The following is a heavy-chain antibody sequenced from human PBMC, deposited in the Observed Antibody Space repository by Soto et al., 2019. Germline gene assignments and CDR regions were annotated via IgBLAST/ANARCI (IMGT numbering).Heavy chain of an antibody. D-gene: IGHD3-16*01. J-gene: IGHJ4*02. CDR2: ISHSGGST. CDR1: GFTFNTYA. V-gene: IGHV3-23*01. Sequence: EVQLLESGGGLVQPGGSLRLSCAASGFTFNTYAMSWVRQAPGKGLEWVSSISHSGGSTYYADSVKGRFTISRDNSRNTQNQQMSGVRAEDKAVYYCAQGYVCHTNWGQGTLVTVSS. CDR3: AQGYVCHTN.